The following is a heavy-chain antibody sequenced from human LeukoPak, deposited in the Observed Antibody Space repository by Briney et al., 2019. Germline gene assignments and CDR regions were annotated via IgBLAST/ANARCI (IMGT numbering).Heavy chain of an antibody. CDR2: IYPGDSDT. CDR3: DTSLADPS. D-gene: IGHD6-19*01. V-gene: IGHV5-51*01. J-gene: IGHJ4*02. CDR1: GYSCTNDL. Sequence: GESLKICSKCSGYSCTNDLIGWGRQMPGKGLEWMGIIYPGDSDTRYSPSFQGQVTISADKSISTAYLQWSSLKASDTAMYYCDTSLADPSGGQGTLVTVSS.